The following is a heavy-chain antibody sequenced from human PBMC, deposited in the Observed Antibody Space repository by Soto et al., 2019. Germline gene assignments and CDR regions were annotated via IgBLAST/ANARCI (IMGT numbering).Heavy chain of an antibody. CDR1: GGSISPYY. D-gene: IGHD2-21*01. CDR2: IYYSGST. V-gene: IGHV4-59*08. CDR3: ARLGRRTVASHFDY. Sequence: QVQLQESGPGLVKPSETLSLICTVSGGSISPYYWSWIRQPPGNGLEWIGYIYYSGSTNYNPSLRSRVTISVDTSKNQFSLRLSSVTAADTAVYYCARLGRRTVASHFDYWGQGTLITVSS. J-gene: IGHJ4*02.